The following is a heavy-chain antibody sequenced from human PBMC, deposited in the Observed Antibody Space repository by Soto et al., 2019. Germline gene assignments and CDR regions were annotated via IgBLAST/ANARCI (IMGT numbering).Heavy chain of an antibody. J-gene: IGHJ4*02. CDR3: ATRVGSVGVLDY. CDR2: INPSGSST. D-gene: IGHD1-26*01. Sequence: QVQLVQSGAEVKKPGASVKVSCKASGNTFTNDFMQWVRQAPGQGLEWMGIINPSGSSTTYAQKFQGRVTMTRDTSTNTLYMELRSLTSEDPAVYYCATRVGSVGVLDYWGQGTLVTVSS. CDR1: GNTFTNDF. V-gene: IGHV1-46*01.